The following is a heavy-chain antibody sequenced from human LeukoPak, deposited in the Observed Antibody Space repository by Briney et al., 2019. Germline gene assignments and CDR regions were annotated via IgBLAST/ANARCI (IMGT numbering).Heavy chain of an antibody. Sequence: QTLXLTCTVSGGSISSGDYYWSWIRQPPGKGLEWIGYIYYSGSTYYNPSLKSRVTISVDTSKNQFSLKLSSVTAADTALYYCAKDITPYYYDSSGYITDAFDIWGQGTMVTVSS. J-gene: IGHJ3*02. D-gene: IGHD3-22*01. CDR3: AKDITPYYYDSSGYITDAFDI. CDR2: IYYSGST. V-gene: IGHV4-30-4*08. CDR1: GGSISSGDYY.